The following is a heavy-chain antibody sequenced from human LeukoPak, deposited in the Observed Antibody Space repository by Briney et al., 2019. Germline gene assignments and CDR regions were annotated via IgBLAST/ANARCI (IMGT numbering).Heavy chain of an antibody. CDR3: ARDHRGRYCSSTSCYKYYYYGMDV. CDR2: IYYSGST. Sequence: SETLSLTCTVSGGSISSGGYYWSWIRQHAGKGLEWIGYIYYSGSTYYNPSLKSRVTISVDTSKNQFSLKLSSVTAADTAVYYCARDHRGRYCSSTSCYKYYYYGMDVWGQGTTVTVSS. D-gene: IGHD2-2*02. CDR1: GGSISSGGYY. V-gene: IGHV4-31*03. J-gene: IGHJ6*02.